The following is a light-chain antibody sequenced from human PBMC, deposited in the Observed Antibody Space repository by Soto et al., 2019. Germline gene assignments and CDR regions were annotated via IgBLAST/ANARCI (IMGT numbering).Light chain of an antibody. CDR2: DAS. CDR1: QSVTTY. Sequence: EVVLTQSSVTLSLSPGERATLSCRASQSVTTYLAWYQQKPGQAPRLLIYDASTRATGIPARFSGSGSGTDFTLTISRLEPEDFAVYYCQRYGRSPPITFGQGTRLEIK. V-gene: IGKV3-20*01. CDR3: QRYGRSPPIT. J-gene: IGKJ5*01.